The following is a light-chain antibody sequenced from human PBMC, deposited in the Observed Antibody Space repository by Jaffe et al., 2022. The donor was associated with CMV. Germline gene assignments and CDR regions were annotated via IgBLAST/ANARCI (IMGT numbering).Light chain of an antibody. CDR2: DVT. J-gene: IGLJ3*02. Sequence: QSALTQPASVSGSPGQSITISCTGSSSDVGYYNYVSWYQQHPGKAPKPMIYDVTNRPSGVSNRFSGSKSGNTASLTISGLQAEDEADYYCSSYTTSSTWVFGGGTKLTVL. CDR3: SSYTTSSTWV. CDR1: SSDVGYYNY. V-gene: IGLV2-14*03.